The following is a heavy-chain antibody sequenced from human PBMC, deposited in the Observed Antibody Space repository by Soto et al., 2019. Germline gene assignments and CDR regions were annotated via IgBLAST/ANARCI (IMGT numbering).Heavy chain of an antibody. CDR1: GFTFSNYN. CDR2: ISTGGSTI. V-gene: IGHV3-48*02. Sequence: XESLRLSCSASGFTFSNYNMNWVRQAPGKGLEWVSYISTGGSTIYYADSVKGRFTISRDNAKNSLYLQMHSLRDEDTAVYYCAAYWNYESHYGMDVWGQGTTVTVSS. D-gene: IGHD1-7*01. J-gene: IGHJ6*02. CDR3: AAYWNYESHYGMDV.